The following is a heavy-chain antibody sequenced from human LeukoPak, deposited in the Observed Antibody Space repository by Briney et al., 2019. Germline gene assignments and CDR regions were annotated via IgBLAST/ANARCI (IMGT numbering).Heavy chain of an antibody. CDR1: GHSISGCGYC. Sequence: PSETLSLTCTVSGHSISGCGYCWNWIRQHPDKGLEWIGYVYYSGTTYYNPSLKSRVTMSVDTSKNQFYLKLISVTAADTAVYNCARVDVSWAFDIWGQGTLVTFSS. D-gene: IGHD3-16*01. CDR3: ARVDVSWAFDI. CDR2: VYYSGTT. J-gene: IGHJ3*02. V-gene: IGHV4-31*03.